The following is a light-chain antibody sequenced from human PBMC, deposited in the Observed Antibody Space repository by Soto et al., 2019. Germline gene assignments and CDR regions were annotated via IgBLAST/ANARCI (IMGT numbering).Light chain of an antibody. J-gene: IGKJ2*01. CDR2: DAS. CDR3: QHYHNLPLYT. V-gene: IGKV1-33*01. Sequence: DIQLAQSPSSLSASLGDRVTFTCRASQDIGIYLNWYQHKPGKAPELLIYDASTLQTGVPSRFSVGGSGTDFTFTITSRQPEDTATYFCQHYHNLPLYTFGQGTRLEI. CDR1: QDIGIY.